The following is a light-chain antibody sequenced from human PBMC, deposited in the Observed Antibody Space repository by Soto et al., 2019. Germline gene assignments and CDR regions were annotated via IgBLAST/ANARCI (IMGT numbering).Light chain of an antibody. CDR1: QTISSY. CDR3: QQSYNLPRT. Sequence: DLQMTQSPSSLSASVGDRVTINCRASQTISSYLNWYQQKPGKAPKLLIYGASALQSGVPPRFSGSGSGTDFTLTIRSLQPEDFATYYCQQSYNLPRTFGPGTKVDIK. J-gene: IGKJ3*01. V-gene: IGKV1-39*01. CDR2: GAS.